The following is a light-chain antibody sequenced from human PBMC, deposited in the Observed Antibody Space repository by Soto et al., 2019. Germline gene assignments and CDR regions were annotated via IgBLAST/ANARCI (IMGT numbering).Light chain of an antibody. CDR3: SSYTSGSTFYV. CDR2: DVS. V-gene: IGLV2-14*01. CDR1: SSDIGGYNY. J-gene: IGLJ1*01. Sequence: QSALPQPASVSGSPGQSITISCTGTSSDIGGYNYVSWFQQHPGKAPKLMISDVSNRPSGVSNRFSGSKSGNTASLTISGLQAEDEADYYCSSYTSGSTFYVFGTGTKVTVL.